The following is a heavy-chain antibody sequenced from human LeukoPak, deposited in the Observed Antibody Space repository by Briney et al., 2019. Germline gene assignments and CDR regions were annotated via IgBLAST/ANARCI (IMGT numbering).Heavy chain of an antibody. D-gene: IGHD3-10*01. J-gene: IGHJ4*02. Sequence: GGSLRLSCAASGFTFSSYGMHWVRQAPGKGLEWVAFIRNDGSNKYHADSVKGRFTISRDNSKNSLYLQMNSLRTEDTAVYYCANEWLHVSGSYKANNWGQGTLVTVSS. V-gene: IGHV3-30*02. CDR3: ANEWLHVSGSYKANN. CDR2: IRNDGSNK. CDR1: GFTFSSYG.